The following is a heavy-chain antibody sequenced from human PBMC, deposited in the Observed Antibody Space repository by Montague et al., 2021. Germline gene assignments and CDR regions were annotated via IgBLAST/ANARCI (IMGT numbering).Heavy chain of an antibody. V-gene: IGHV4-39*07. CDR1: GASINSSPYY. CDR2: IYYSGNS. D-gene: IGHD6-13*01. CDR3: ARVFSSWYVGWFDP. Sequence: SETLSLTCIVSGASINSSPYYWGWIRQPPGKGLEWIGSIYYSGNSFYQPSLKSRITMAVDTSKNQFSLKLSSVTAADTAIYYCARVFSSWYVGWFDPWGQGTLVTVSS. J-gene: IGHJ5*02.